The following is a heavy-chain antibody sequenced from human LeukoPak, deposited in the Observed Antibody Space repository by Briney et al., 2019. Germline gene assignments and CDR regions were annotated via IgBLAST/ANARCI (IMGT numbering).Heavy chain of an antibody. D-gene: IGHD3-10*01. J-gene: IGHJ4*02. V-gene: IGHV4-39*01. CDR1: GGSISSNSYY. CDR2: IYDSGST. Sequence: ETLSLTCTVSGGSISSNSYYWAWIRQPPGKGLEWIGSIYDSGSTYYNPSLKSRVTISVDTSKNQFSLRLTSVTAADTAVYYCARHSTLRGNRFDYWGQGTLVTVSS. CDR3: ARHSTLRGNRFDY.